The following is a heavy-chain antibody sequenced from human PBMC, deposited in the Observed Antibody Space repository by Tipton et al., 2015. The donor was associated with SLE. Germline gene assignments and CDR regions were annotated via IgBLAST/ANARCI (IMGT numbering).Heavy chain of an antibody. Sequence: TLSLTCSGYGGSFSGYYWSWIRQPPGKGLEWIGEINHSGSTNYNPSLKSRVTISVDTSKNQFSLKLSSVTAADTAVYYCARKGNCSGGSCFDYWGQGTLVTVSS. J-gene: IGHJ4*02. CDR2: INHSGST. CDR1: GGSFSGYY. V-gene: IGHV4-34*01. CDR3: ARKGNCSGGSCFDY. D-gene: IGHD2-15*01.